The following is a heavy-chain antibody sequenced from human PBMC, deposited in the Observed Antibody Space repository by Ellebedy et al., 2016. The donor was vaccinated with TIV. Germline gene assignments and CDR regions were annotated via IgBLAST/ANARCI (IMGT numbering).Heavy chain of an antibody. CDR3: ARGGAARPVHP. D-gene: IGHD6-6*01. V-gene: IGHV3-53*01. J-gene: IGHJ5*02. CDR1: GFTVSSNY. Sequence: GESLKISXAASGFTVSSNYMSWVRQAPGKGLEWVSVIYSGGSTYYADSVKGRFTISRDNSKNTLYLQMNSLRAEDTAVYYCARGGAARPVHPWGQGTLVTVSS. CDR2: IYSGGST.